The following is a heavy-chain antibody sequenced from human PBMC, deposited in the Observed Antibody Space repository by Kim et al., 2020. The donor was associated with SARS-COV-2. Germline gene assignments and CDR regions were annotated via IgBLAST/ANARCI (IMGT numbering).Heavy chain of an antibody. J-gene: IGHJ6*01. Sequence: GGSLRLSCAASGFTFSSYAMHWVRQAPAQGLEWVAVISYDGSNKYYADSVKGRFTISTDNSTNTLYLQMNSPRAEDTAVYYCASTPQGYSSTWARDYYY. CDR2: ISYDGSNK. V-gene: IGHV3-30-3*01. CDR1: GFTFSSYA. D-gene: IGHD6-13*01. CDR3: ASTPQGYSSTWARDYYY.